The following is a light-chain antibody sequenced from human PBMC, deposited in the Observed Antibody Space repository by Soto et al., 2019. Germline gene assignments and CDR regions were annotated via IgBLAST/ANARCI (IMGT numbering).Light chain of an antibody. CDR2: AAS. CDR1: QGIGIY. V-gene: IGKV1-27*01. Sequence: DIQMTQSPSSLSASLGDRVTITCRASQGIGIYLAWFQQRPGKVPKLLIYAASALQSGVPSRFSGSGSETDVTLTISSLQPEDVASYYCQKYNSVPLTFGAGTRVEIK. CDR3: QKYNSVPLT. J-gene: IGKJ4*01.